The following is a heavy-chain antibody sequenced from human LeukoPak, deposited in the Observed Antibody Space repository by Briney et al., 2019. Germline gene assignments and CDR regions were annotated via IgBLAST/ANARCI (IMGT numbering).Heavy chain of an antibody. CDR3: AKDGAAAGYFDY. V-gene: IGHV3-23*01. J-gene: IGHJ4*02. D-gene: IGHD6-13*01. CDR1: GFSFSTNA. Sequence: TGGSLRLSCAASGFSFSTNAMSWVRQAPGKGLEWVSSISSSGGSTYYADSVKGRFTISRDNSKNTLYLQMNRLRAEDTAVYYCAKDGAAAGYFDYWGQGTLVTVSS. CDR2: ISSSGGST.